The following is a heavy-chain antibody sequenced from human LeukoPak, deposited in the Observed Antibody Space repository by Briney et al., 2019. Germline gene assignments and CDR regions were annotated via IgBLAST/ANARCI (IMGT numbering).Heavy chain of an antibody. CDR1: GSTFSSYA. J-gene: IGHJ4*02. CDR3: ARDASYYGSGSYYNGDY. CDR2: ISYDGSNK. D-gene: IGHD3-10*01. V-gene: IGHV3-30*04. Sequence: PGRSLRLSCAASGSTFSSYAMHWVRQAPGKGLEWVAVISYDGSNKYYADSVKGRFTISRDNSKNTLYLQMNSLRAEDTAVYYCARDASYYGSGSYYNGDYWGQGTLVTVSS.